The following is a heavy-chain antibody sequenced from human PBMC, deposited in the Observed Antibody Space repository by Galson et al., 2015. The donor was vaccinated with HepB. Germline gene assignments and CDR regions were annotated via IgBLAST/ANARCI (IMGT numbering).Heavy chain of an antibody. D-gene: IGHD2-2*01. CDR2: INPSVGST. J-gene: IGHJ4*02. Sequence: SVKVSCKASGYTFTSYYMHWVRQAPGQGLEWMGIINPSVGSTSYAQKFQGRVTMTRDTSTSTVYMELSSLRSEDTAVYYCAKSPTSTDYFDYWGQGTLVTVSS. V-gene: IGHV1-46*03. CDR3: AKSPTSTDYFDY. CDR1: GYTFTSYY.